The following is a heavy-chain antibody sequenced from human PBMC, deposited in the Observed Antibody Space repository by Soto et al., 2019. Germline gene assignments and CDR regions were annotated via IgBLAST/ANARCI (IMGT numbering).Heavy chain of an antibody. V-gene: IGHV4-31*03. J-gene: IGHJ4*02. CDR3: ARDLVGGSSGEFGY. CDR1: GGSITSGGYY. Sequence: QVQLQESGPGLVKPSQTLSLTCTVSGGSITSGGYYWSWIRQHPGKGLEWIGYIYYSGSTYYNPSLRSRVTISVETSKSQFPLQLISGTDADTAVYYCARDLVGGSSGEFGYWGQGTLVTVSS. D-gene: IGHD3-10*01. CDR2: IYYSGST.